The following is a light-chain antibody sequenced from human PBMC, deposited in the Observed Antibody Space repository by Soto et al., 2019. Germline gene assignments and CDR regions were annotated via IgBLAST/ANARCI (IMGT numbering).Light chain of an antibody. Sequence: DIQMTQSPSTLSASVGDRVTITCRASQSISSWLAWYQQKPGKAPKLLIYDASSLESGVPSRFSGSGSGTEYTLTIRSLQPDDFATYYCQKYDTYSFTFGPGTKVDIK. J-gene: IGKJ3*01. CDR1: QSISSW. CDR3: QKYDTYSFT. V-gene: IGKV1-5*01. CDR2: DAS.